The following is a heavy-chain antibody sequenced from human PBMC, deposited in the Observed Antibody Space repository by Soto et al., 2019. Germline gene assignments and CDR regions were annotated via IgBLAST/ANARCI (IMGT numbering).Heavy chain of an antibody. V-gene: IGHV5-51*01. CDR3: ASTYYRSGSYYGKRFDY. Sequence: GESLKISCKASGYTFTSYWIGWVRQMPGKGLEWMGIIYPGDSDTKYSPSFQGQVTISADKSISTAYLQWSSLKASDTAMYYCASTYYRSGSYYGKRFDYWGQGTLVTVSS. D-gene: IGHD3-10*01. CDR1: GYTFTSYW. J-gene: IGHJ4*02. CDR2: IYPGDSDT.